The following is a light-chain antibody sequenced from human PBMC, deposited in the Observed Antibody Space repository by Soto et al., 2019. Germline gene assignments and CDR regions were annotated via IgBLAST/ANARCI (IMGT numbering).Light chain of an antibody. CDR2: GAS. Sequence: EIVMTQSPATLSVSPGESATLSCRASQSVSNNLAWYQQKPGQGPWLLMYGASTRATGIPARFSGSGSGTEFTLTISSLQSEDSAVYYCQQYNEWPLTFGPGTKLDIK. J-gene: IGKJ3*01. V-gene: IGKV3-15*01. CDR3: QQYNEWPLT. CDR1: QSVSNN.